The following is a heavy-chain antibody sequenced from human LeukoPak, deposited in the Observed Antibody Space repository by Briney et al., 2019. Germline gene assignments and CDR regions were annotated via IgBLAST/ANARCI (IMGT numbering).Heavy chain of an antibody. CDR3: ARGSGSSSYNWFDP. V-gene: IGHV3-21*01. D-gene: IGHD6-13*01. J-gene: IGHJ5*02. CDR1: GFTVSSNY. Sequence: GGSLRLSCAASGFTVSSNYMSWVRQAPGKGLEWVSSISSSSSYIYYADSVKGRFTISRDNAKNSLYLQMNSLRAEDTAVYYCARGSGSSSYNWFDPWGQGTLVTVSS. CDR2: ISSSSSYI.